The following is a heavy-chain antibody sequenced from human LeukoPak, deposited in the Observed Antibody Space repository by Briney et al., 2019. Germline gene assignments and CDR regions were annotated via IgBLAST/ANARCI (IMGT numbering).Heavy chain of an antibody. CDR3: ARKLLWSGELWDYYYYYYMDV. D-gene: IGHD3-10*01. V-gene: IGHV3-30*04. J-gene: IGHJ6*03. CDR2: ISYDGSNK. CDR1: GFTFSSYS. Sequence: GGSLRLSCAASGFTFSSYSMHWVRQAPGKGLEWVGVISYDGSNKYYADFVKGRFTISRDNSKNKLYLQMNSLRAEDTAVYYCARKLLWSGELWDYYYYYYMDVWGKGTTVTISS.